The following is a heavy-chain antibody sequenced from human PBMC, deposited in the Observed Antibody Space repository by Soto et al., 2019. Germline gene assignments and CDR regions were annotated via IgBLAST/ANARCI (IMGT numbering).Heavy chain of an antibody. Sequence: QVQLVQSGAEVKKPGASVKLSCKASGYTFINYYIHWVRQAPGQGLEWMGIFNPTSGSTNYAQKFQGRVTLTMDTSTRTGYMELSSLRFDDTGVYYCARDLAAGDYWGQGTLVTVSS. CDR3: ARDLAAGDY. D-gene: IGHD6-13*01. CDR2: FNPTSGST. CDR1: GYTFINYY. J-gene: IGHJ4*02. V-gene: IGHV1-46*01.